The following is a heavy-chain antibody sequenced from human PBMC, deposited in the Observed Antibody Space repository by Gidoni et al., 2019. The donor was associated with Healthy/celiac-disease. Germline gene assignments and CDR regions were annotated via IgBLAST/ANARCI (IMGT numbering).Heavy chain of an antibody. D-gene: IGHD6-13*01. CDR3: ARRGAAAGTRYFDY. J-gene: IGHJ4*02. CDR1: GDPFSSYA. V-gene: IGHV1-69*01. Sequence: QFPPVQSGAEVKTPVSPVKGSCKASGDPFSSYAISWVRQAPGQGLEWMGGIIPIFGTANYAQKFQGRVTITADESTSTAYMELSSLRSEDTAVYYCARRGAAAGTRYFDYWGQGTLVTVSS. CDR2: IIPIFGTA.